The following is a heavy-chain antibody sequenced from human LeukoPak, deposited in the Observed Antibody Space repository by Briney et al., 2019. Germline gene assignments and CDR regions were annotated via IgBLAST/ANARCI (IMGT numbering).Heavy chain of an antibody. Sequence: GGSLRLSCSASGFTFTTYGTNWVRQAPGKGLEWVSGIGGGGTRTYYADSVKGRFTISRDNSKNTLYRRRNSLRDEDTAVYYCAKDSHWILFDDWGQGTLVTVSS. CDR2: IGGGGTRT. CDR3: AKDSHWILFDD. D-gene: IGHD2-2*03. V-gene: IGHV3-23*01. CDR1: GFTFTTYG. J-gene: IGHJ4*02.